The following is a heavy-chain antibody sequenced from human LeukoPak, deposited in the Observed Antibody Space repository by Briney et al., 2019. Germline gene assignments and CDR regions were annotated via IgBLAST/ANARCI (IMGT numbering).Heavy chain of an antibody. CDR3: ARDRPGIVVVPAAIGWFDP. CDR1: RGTFSSYA. J-gene: IGHJ5*02. CDR2: IIPIFGTA. D-gene: IGHD2-2*01. Sequence: SVKVSCKASRGTFSSYAISWVRQAPGQRLEWMGGIIPIFGTANYAQKFQGRVTITSDESTSTAYMALSSLRSEDTAVYYCARDRPGIVVVPAAIGWFDPWGQGTLVTVSS. V-gene: IGHV1-69*01.